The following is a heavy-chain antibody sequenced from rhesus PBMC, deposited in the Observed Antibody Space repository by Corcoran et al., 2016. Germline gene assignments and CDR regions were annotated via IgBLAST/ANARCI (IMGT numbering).Heavy chain of an antibody. CDR2: RNANTDGT. J-gene: IGHJ4*01. CDR1: GASVSNSW. D-gene: IGHD5-30*01. CDR3: ARVHVHTVH. Sequence: QVQLQESGPGLVKPSETLSLTCAVSGASVSNSWWSWVRQPPGKGLEWIGERNANTDGTYCNPSLKSRVTISKDAAKNQFSLKLTSVTAADTAVYYCARVHVHTVHWGQGVLVTVSS. V-gene: IGHV4-80*01.